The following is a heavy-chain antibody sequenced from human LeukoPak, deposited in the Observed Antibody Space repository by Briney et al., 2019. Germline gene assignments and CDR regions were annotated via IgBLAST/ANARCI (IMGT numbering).Heavy chain of an antibody. CDR2: IYTSGST. CDR3: AGAPPLLYSSSSLGAFDI. V-gene: IGHV4-4*07. Sequence: PSETLSLTCTVCGGSIRSYYWSWIRHPAGKGLEWTGRIYTSGSTSYNPSLKSRVTMSADTSKNQFSLRLSSVTAADTAVYYCAGAPPLLYSSSSLGAFDIWGQGTMVTVSS. J-gene: IGHJ3*02. CDR1: GGSIRSYY. D-gene: IGHD6-13*01.